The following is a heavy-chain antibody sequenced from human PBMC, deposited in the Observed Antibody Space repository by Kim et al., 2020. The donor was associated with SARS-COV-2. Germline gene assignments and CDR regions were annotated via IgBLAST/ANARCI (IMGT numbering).Heavy chain of an antibody. J-gene: IGHJ5*02. Sequence: SETLSLTCTVSGGSISSGGYYWSWIRQHPGKGREWIGYIHYSGSSFYNPSLQSRVTISVDTSKNQFSLRLTSVTAADTAVFYCATGGYGVPNCFDPWGQGTLVIVSS. D-gene: IGHD4-17*01. V-gene: IGHV4-31*03. CDR2: IHYSGSS. CDR1: GGSISSGGYY. CDR3: ATGGYGVPNCFDP.